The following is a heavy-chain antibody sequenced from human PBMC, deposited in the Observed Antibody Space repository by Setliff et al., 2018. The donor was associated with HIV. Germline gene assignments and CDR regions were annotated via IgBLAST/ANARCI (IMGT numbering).Heavy chain of an antibody. CDR2: IFYSETVYYGGRT. CDR3: ARGVPLLPPHY. D-gene: IGHD2-21*02. CDR1: GGSISSNNYY. V-gene: IGHV4-39*07. Sequence: PSETLSLTCTVSGGSISSNNYYWGWIRQPPGKGLAWIGSIFYSETVYYGGRTYYSPSLKSRVTISVDTSKSQFSLKLSSVTAADPAVYYCARGVPLLPPHYWGQGTLVTVSS. J-gene: IGHJ4*02.